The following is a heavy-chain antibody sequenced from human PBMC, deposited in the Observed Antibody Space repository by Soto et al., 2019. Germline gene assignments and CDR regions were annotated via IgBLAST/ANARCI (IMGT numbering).Heavy chain of an antibody. D-gene: IGHD2-2*01. V-gene: IGHV1-2*02. CDR1: RYTFTSYD. J-gene: IGHJ5*02. CDR3: ARRSSTYLNEIIYDP. Sequence: QVLLLQSGAEVKRPGASVRVSCKASRYTFTSYDIFWVRQSPGQGLEWMGWIKTDSGDTHYAQNFQCRVTMTRDTSISTAYMELNNLLSDDTAVYYCARRSSTYLNEIIYDPWGQGTLVTVSS. CDR2: IKTDSGDT.